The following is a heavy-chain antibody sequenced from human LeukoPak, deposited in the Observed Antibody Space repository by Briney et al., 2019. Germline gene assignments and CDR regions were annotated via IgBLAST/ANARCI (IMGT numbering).Heavy chain of an antibody. Sequence: PSETLSLTCTVSGGSISSSSYYWGWIRQPPGKGLEWIGSIYYSGSTYYNPSLKSRVTISVDTSKNQFSLKLSSVTAADTAVYYCARVSITMIVEIWGQGTMVTVSS. D-gene: IGHD3-22*01. CDR2: IYYSGST. CDR1: GGSISSSSYY. CDR3: ARVSITMIVEI. V-gene: IGHV4-39*07. J-gene: IGHJ3*02.